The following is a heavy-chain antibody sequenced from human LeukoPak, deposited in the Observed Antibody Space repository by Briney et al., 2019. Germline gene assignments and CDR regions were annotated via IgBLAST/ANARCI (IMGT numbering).Heavy chain of an antibody. CDR3: AARYCSGGSCYSWYPDDY. Sequence: LVKVSCKASGGTFSSYAISWVRQAPGQGLEWMGGIIPIFGTANYAQKFQGRVTITADESTSTAYMELSSLRSEDTAVYYCAARYCSGGSCYSWYPDDYWGQGTLVTVSS. V-gene: IGHV1-69*13. CDR1: GGTFSSYA. D-gene: IGHD2-15*01. J-gene: IGHJ4*02. CDR2: IIPIFGTA.